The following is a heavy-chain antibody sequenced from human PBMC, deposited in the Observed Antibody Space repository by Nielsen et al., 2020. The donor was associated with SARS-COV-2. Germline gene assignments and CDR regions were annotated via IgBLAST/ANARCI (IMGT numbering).Heavy chain of an antibody. CDR3: ARDVESGYSYGPENYFDY. CDR1: GFTFSSSG. V-gene: IGHV3-30-3*01. J-gene: IGHJ4*02. D-gene: IGHD5-18*01. CDR2: TSDDGTDK. Sequence: GGSLRLSCAASGFTFSSSGMHWVRQAPGKGLEWVAATSDDGTDKYYADSVKGRFTISRDNAKNSLYLQMNSLRAEDTAVYYCARDVESGYSYGPENYFDYWGQGTLVTVSS.